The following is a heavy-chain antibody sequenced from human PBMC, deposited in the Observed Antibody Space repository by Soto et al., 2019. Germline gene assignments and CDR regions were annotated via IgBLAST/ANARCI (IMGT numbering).Heavy chain of an antibody. Sequence: GGSLRLSCAASGFTFSSYAMSWVRQAPGKGLEWVSAISGSGSSTYYADSVKGRFTISRDNSKNTLYLQMNSLRAEDTAVYYCAKDVAVAGILDYWGQGTLVTVSS. CDR2: ISGSGSST. CDR1: GFTFSSYA. V-gene: IGHV3-23*01. J-gene: IGHJ4*02. D-gene: IGHD6-19*01. CDR3: AKDVAVAGILDY.